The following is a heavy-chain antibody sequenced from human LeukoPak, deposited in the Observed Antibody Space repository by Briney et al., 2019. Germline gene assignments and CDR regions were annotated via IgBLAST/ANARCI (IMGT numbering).Heavy chain of an antibody. CDR3: ARADYENWFDP. D-gene: IGHD3-22*01. CDR1: GFTVSSNY. V-gene: IGHV3-53*01. Sequence: GGSLRLSCVASGFTVSSNYMSWVRQAPGKGLEWVSVIYTGGSTYYADSVKGRFTISRDNYKNTLYLQMNSLRDEDTAVYYCARADYENWFDPWGQGTLVTVSS. J-gene: IGHJ5*02. CDR2: IYTGGST.